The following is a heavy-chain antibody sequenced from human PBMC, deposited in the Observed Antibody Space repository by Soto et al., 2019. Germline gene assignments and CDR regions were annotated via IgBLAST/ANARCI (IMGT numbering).Heavy chain of an antibody. Sequence: PGGSLRLSCEASGFSFSNYAMHWLRQTPGKGLEWVAVISYDGNQKYYPDSVKGRFAVSRDTSNHKLFLQMNGLRDDDRGVYHCARDVMIIPAGIVFVFLGVGGYLSKSLVVWGQGISV. CDR3: ARDVMIIPAGIVFVFLGVGGYLSKSLVV. D-gene: IGHD3-16*01. CDR1: GFSFSNYA. CDR2: ISYDGNQK. J-gene: IGHJ6*02. V-gene: IGHV3-30*09.